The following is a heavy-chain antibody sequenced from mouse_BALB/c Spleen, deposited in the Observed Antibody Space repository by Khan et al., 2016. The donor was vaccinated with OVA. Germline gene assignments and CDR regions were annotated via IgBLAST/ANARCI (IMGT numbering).Heavy chain of an antibody. J-gene: IGHJ4*01. Sequence: EVKLEVSGPGLVKPSQSLSLTCTVSGYSITSNYAWNWIRQFPGNKLEWMGYISYSGSTNYNPSLKSRISITRDTSKNQFFLQLNSVTTEDTATXCCARGNYYGYAMDYWGQGTSITVSS. CDR2: ISYSGST. CDR1: GYSITSNYA. CDR3: ARGNYYGYAMDY. V-gene: IGHV3-2*02. D-gene: IGHD1-1*01.